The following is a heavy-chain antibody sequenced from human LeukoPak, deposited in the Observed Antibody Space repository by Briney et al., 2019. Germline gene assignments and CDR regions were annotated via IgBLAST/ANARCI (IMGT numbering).Heavy chain of an antibody. J-gene: IGHJ4*02. CDR1: GFTFGDYA. CDR2: IRSKAYGGTT. CDR3: TGSFGELTFFDY. Sequence: GGSLRLSCTASGFTFGDYALTWVRQAPGKGLEWVGFIRSKAYGGTTEYAASVKGRFTISRDDPKSIAYLQMNSLKTEDTAVYYCTGSFGELTFFDYWGQGTLVTVSS. V-gene: IGHV3-49*04. D-gene: IGHD3-10*01.